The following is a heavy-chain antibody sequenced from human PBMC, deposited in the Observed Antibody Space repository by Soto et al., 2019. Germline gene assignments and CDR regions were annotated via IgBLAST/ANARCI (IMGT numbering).Heavy chain of an antibody. J-gene: IGHJ5*02. CDR3: ARAKAPLYSSSWYWFDP. D-gene: IGHD6-13*01. Sequence: SETLSLTCPVSGGSISSYYLSWIRQPPGKGLEWIGYIYYSGSTNYNPSLKSRVTISVDTSKNQFSLKLSSVTAADTAVYYCARAKAPLYSSSWYWFDPWGQGTLVTVSS. CDR1: GGSISSYY. CDR2: IYYSGST. V-gene: IGHV4-59*08.